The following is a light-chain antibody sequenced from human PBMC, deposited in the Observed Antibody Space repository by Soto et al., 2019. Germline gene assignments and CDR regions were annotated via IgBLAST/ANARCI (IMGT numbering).Light chain of an antibody. CDR2: DAS. Sequence: ILMTQSPATLSVSPGERATLSCRASQSVSNNLAWYQQKPGQGPRLLIYDASTRATGIPARFSGSGSGTEFTLTISGLQSEDVAVYYCQQYNNWPPWTFGQGTKVEIK. V-gene: IGKV3-15*01. CDR1: QSVSNN. J-gene: IGKJ1*01. CDR3: QQYNNWPPWT.